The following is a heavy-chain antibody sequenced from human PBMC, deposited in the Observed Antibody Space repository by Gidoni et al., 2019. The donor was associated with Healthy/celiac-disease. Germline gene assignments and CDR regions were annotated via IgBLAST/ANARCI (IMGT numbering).Heavy chain of an antibody. CDR3: ARAPRDSSYPFDS. CDR1: GFTFSNYY. V-gene: IGHV3-11*01. CDR2: ISSGTI. J-gene: IGHJ4*02. Sequence: QVQLVESGGDLVKPGGSLRPSCAASGFTFSNYYMNWNRQAPGKGLEWVSFISSGTIYYSDSVKGRFTISRDNAKNSMYLQMNSLRVEDTAVYYCARAPRDSSYPFDSWGQGTLVTVSS. D-gene: IGHD6-6*01.